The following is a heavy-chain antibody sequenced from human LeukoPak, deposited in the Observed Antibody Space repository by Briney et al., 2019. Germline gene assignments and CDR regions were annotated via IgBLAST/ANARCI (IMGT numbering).Heavy chain of an antibody. Sequence: PSETLSLTCSVSGGSMSNYYGSWIRQPPGKGLEWIAYIYYTGSTYYNPSLKSRVTMSVDTSKNQFSLSLSSVTAADTAEYYCARWVRGVIIAGFDYWGQGTLVTVSS. V-gene: IGHV4-59*08. CDR3: ARWVRGVIIAGFDY. CDR1: GGSMSNYY. CDR2: IYYTGST. J-gene: IGHJ4*02. D-gene: IGHD3-10*01.